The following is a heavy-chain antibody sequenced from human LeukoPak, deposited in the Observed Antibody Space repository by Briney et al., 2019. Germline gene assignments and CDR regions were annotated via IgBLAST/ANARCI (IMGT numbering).Heavy chain of an antibody. V-gene: IGHV3-30-3*01. D-gene: IGHD4-17*01. CDR2: ISYDRSNK. CDR3: ARDLDGDLPFDY. Sequence: GGSLRLSCAASGFTFSSYAMHWVRQAPGKGLEWVAVISYDRSNKYYADSVKGRFTISRDNSKNTLYLQMNSLRAEDTAVYYCARDLDGDLPFDYWGRGTLVTVSS. J-gene: IGHJ4*02. CDR1: GFTFSSYA.